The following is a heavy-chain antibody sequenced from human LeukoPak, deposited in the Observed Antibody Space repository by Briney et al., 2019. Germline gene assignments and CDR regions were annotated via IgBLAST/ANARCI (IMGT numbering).Heavy chain of an antibody. CDR1: GFTFSGYW. CDR2: IKQDGSEK. J-gene: IGHJ4*02. V-gene: IGHV3-7*03. CDR3: ARMTTPDY. Sequence: GGSLRLSCAASGFTFSGYWMSWVRQAPGKGLEWVANIKQDGSEKHFVDSVKGRFTISRDNARNSLFLQMNSLRAEDTAVYYCARMTTPDYWGRGTLVTVSS. D-gene: IGHD4-11*01.